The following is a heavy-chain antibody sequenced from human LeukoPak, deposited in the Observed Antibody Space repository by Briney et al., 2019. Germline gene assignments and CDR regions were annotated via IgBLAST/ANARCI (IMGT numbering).Heavy chain of an antibody. CDR1: GCTFTSYA. CDR3: ARDWDDILTGYGFYY. D-gene: IGHD3-9*01. J-gene: IGHJ4*02. V-gene: IGHV1-3*01. Sequence: GASVKVSCKASGCTFTSYAMHWVRQAPGQRLEWMGWINAGNGNTKYSQKFQGRVTITRDTSASTAYMELSSLRSEDTAVYYCARDWDDILTGYGFYYWGQGTLVTVSS. CDR2: INAGNGNT.